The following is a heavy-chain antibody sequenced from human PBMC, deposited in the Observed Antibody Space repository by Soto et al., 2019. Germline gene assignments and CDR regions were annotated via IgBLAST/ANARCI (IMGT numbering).Heavy chain of an antibody. V-gene: IGHV3-53*02. Sequence: EVQLVETGGGLIQPGGSLRLSCTSASGFTVTSNYMTWVRQAPGKGLEWVSIIYSGGATYYADSVKGGFTISRDISNNTVFLHMNSLRSEDTAVYYCARYCTNAVCYESYGMDVWGQGTTVTVSS. CDR1: GFTVTSNY. CDR3: ARYCTNAVCYESYGMDV. J-gene: IGHJ6*02. D-gene: IGHD2-8*01. CDR2: IYSGGAT.